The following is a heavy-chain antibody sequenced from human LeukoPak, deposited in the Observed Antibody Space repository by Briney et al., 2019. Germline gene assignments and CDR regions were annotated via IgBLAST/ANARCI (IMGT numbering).Heavy chain of an antibody. CDR2: MSYDGSNK. CDR1: GFTFSSYG. Sequence: GGSLRLSCAASGFTFSSYGMHWVRQAPGKGLEWVAVMSYDGSNKYYADSVKGRFTISRDNSKNTLYLQMNSLRAEDTAVYYCAKDGPLEYSYGFLDYWGQGTLVTVSS. V-gene: IGHV3-30*18. D-gene: IGHD5-18*01. J-gene: IGHJ4*02. CDR3: AKDGPLEYSYGFLDY.